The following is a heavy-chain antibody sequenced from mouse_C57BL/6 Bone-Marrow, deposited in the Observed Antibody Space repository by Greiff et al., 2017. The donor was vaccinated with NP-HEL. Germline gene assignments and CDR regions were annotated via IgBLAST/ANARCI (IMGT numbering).Heavy chain of an antibody. J-gene: IGHJ4*01. CDR2: ISYDGST. V-gene: IGHV3-6*01. CDR3: ARAGVIWLLRRNALDY. Sequence: ESGPGLVKPSQSLSLTCSVTGYSITSGYYWNWIRQFPGNKLEWMGYISYDGSTNYNPSLKNRTSITRDTSKNQFFLKLNSVTTEDTATYDCARAGVIWLLRRNALDYWGQGTSVTVSS. CDR1: GYSITSGYY. D-gene: IGHD2-3*01.